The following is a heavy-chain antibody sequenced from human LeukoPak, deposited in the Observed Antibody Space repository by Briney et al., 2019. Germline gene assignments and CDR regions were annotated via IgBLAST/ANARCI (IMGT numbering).Heavy chain of an antibody. D-gene: IGHD6-13*01. Sequence: ASVKVSCKASGYTFTGYYMHWVRQAAGQGHEWMGWINPNSGGTNYAQKFQGRVTMTRVTSISTAYMELSRLRSDDTAVYYCARRGIAASGEDYWGQGTLVTVSS. CDR1: GYTFTGYY. V-gene: IGHV1-2*02. CDR2: INPNSGGT. J-gene: IGHJ4*02. CDR3: ARRGIAASGEDY.